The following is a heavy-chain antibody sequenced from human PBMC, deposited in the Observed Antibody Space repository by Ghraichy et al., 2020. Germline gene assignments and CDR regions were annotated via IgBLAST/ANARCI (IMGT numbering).Heavy chain of an antibody. CDR3: ARGGSSGRSGFDI. CDR2: ISSSGNTI. D-gene: IGHD6-19*01. V-gene: IGHV3-48*02. J-gene: IGHJ3*02. Sequence: SYISSSGNTIYYADSVKGRFTISRDNAENSLSLQMNSLRDEDTAVYYCARGGSSGRSGFDIWVQGTRVTGPS.